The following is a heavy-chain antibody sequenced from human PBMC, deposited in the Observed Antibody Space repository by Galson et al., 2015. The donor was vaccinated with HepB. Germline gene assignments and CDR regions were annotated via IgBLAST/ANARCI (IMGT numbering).Heavy chain of an antibody. Sequence: SLRLSCAASGFTFSSYAMHWVRQAPGKGLEWVAVISYDGSNKYYADSVKGRFTISRDNSKNTLYLQMNSLRAEDTAVYYCARDLPSPSTTRASYGMDVWGQGTTVTVSS. CDR3: ARDLPSPSTTRASYGMDV. CDR1: GFTFSSYA. V-gene: IGHV3-30-3*01. D-gene: IGHD2-2*01. J-gene: IGHJ6*02. CDR2: ISYDGSNK.